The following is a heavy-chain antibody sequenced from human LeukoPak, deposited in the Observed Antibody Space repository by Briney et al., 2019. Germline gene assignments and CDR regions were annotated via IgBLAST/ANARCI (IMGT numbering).Heavy chain of an antibody. CDR1: GGSISSSNW. D-gene: IGHD1-26*01. V-gene: IGHV4-4*02. Sequence: SGTLSLTCAVSGGSISSSNWWSWIRQPPGQGLEWIGEINHSGSTNYNPSLKSRVTISVDTSKNQFSLKLSSVTAADTAVYYCARGRTGATTGYFDYWGQGTLVTVSS. CDR3: ARGRTGATTGYFDY. J-gene: IGHJ4*02. CDR2: INHSGST.